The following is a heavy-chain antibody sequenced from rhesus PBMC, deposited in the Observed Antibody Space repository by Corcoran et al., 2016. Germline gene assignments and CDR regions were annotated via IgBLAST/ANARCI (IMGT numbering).Heavy chain of an antibody. J-gene: IGHJ3*01. Sequence: QVTLKESGPALVKPTQTLTLTCTFSGFSLTTSGMGVGWIRQPPGKALEWLALIYWDDDKRYSTSLKSRLTISQYTSKNQVVLTMTNMDPVDTATYYCARGGLQYLDWLLPNVAFDFWGQGLRVTVSS. D-gene: IGHD3-3*01. CDR3: ARGGLQYLDWLLPNVAFDF. CDR1: GFSLTTSGMG. CDR2: IYWDDDK. V-gene: IGHV2-174*01.